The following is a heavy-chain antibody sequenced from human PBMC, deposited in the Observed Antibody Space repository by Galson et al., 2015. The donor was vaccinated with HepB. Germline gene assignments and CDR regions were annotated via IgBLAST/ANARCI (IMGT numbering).Heavy chain of an antibody. J-gene: IGHJ6*02. CDR2: IIPILGIA. D-gene: IGHD2-15*01. CDR1: GGTFSSYT. Sequence: SVKVSCKASGGTFSSYTISWVRQAPGQGLEWMGRIIPILGIANYAQKFQGRVTITADKSTSTAYMELSSLRSEDTAVYYCASTLGYCSGGSCYPNYYYYGMDVWGQGTTVTVSS. V-gene: IGHV1-69*02. CDR3: ASTLGYCSGGSCYPNYYYYGMDV.